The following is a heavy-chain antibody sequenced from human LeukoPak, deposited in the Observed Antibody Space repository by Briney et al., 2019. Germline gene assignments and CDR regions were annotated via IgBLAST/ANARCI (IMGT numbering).Heavy chain of an antibody. CDR2: ISSSGSTI. Sequence: SGGSLRLSCAASGFTFSSYEMNWVRQAPGKGLEWVSYISSSGSTIYYADSVKGRFTISRDNAKNSLYLQMNSLRAEDTAVYYCARDEGVWSGSDHWGPGTLVTVSS. CDR1: GFTFSSYE. J-gene: IGHJ4*02. V-gene: IGHV3-48*03. D-gene: IGHD3-3*01. CDR3: ARDEGVWSGSDH.